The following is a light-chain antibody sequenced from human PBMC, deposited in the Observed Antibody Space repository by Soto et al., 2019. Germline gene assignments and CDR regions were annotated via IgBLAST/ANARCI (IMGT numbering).Light chain of an antibody. CDR3: LLSYSGTRV. V-gene: IGLV2-8*01. Sequence: QSALTQPPSASGSPGQSVTISCTGTSSDVGGYKYVSWYQQHPGKAPKLMIFEVNKRPSGVPDRFSGSKSGNTASLTVSGLQAEDEADYYCLLSYSGTRVFGGGTKLTVL. J-gene: IGLJ2*01. CDR1: SSDVGGYKY. CDR2: EVN.